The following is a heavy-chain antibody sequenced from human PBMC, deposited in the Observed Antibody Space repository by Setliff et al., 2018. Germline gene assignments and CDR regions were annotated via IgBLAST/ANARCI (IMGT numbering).Heavy chain of an antibody. Sequence: ASVKVSCKASGYTFTDFGINWVRQAPGQGLEWMGWVSPNTGNTYSTQKFQGRVTLTTDTSTSIAYMEVKGLTSDDTAVYYCARDSVTLGQLERRGGWHYYGMDVWGQGSRVTVSS. J-gene: IGHJ6*02. V-gene: IGHV1-18*01. D-gene: IGHD1-1*01. CDR1: GYTFTDFG. CDR2: VSPNTGNT. CDR3: ARDSVTLGQLERRGGWHYYGMDV.